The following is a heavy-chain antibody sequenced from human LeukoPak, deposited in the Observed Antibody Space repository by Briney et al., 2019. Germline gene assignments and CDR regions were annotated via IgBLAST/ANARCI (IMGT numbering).Heavy chain of an antibody. Sequence: GGSLRLSCAASRFTFSNYWMSWVRQAPGKGLDWVANIKQDGSEKYYVDSVKGRFTISRDNAKNSLYLQMNRLRAEDTAVYYCARDDYCSGGNCYSGPEFDPWGQGTLVTVSS. CDR1: RFTFSNYW. J-gene: IGHJ5*02. D-gene: IGHD2-15*01. V-gene: IGHV3-7*01. CDR3: ARDDYCSGGNCYSGPEFDP. CDR2: IKQDGSEK.